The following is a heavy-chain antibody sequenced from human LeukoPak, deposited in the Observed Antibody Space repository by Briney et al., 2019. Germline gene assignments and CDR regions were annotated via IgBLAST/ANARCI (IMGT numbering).Heavy chain of an antibody. CDR1: GFTFSTYS. CDR2: IAFDGSVK. Sequence: GGSLRASSATSGFTFSTYSMHWVRQAPGKGLEWLAVIAFDGSVKYYAESVKGRFTISRDNSRNTLDLQMNSLRAEDTAVYYCAKDNYGSGSYLVYFDSRGQGTLATVSS. CDR3: AKDNYGSGSYLVYFDS. D-gene: IGHD3-10*01. J-gene: IGHJ4*02. V-gene: IGHV3-30-3*02.